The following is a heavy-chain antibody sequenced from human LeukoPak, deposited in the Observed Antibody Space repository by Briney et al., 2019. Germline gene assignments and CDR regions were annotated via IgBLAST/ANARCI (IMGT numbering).Heavy chain of an antibody. CDR2: IKRKTDGGTT. Sequence: GGSLRLSCAASGFTFSNAWMNWVRQAPGKGLEWVGRIKRKTDGGTTDYAAPVKGRFTISRDDSKNTLYLQMNSLKTEDTAVYYCTTQLAAYYFDYWGQGTLVTVSP. CDR3: TTQLAAYYFDY. D-gene: IGHD6-13*01. J-gene: IGHJ4*02. V-gene: IGHV3-15*01. CDR1: GFTFSNAW.